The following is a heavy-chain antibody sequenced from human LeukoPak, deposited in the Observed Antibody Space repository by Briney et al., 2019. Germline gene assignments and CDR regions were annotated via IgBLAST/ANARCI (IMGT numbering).Heavy chain of an antibody. Sequence: PSETLSLTCAVYGGSFSGYYWSWIRQPPGKGLEWIGEINHSGSTNYNPSLKSRVTISVDTSKNQSSLKLSSVTAADTAVYYCAREGSGSHLDYWGQGTLVTVSS. CDR3: AREGSGSHLDY. V-gene: IGHV4-34*01. CDR2: INHSGST. CDR1: GGSFSGYY. D-gene: IGHD1-26*01. J-gene: IGHJ4*02.